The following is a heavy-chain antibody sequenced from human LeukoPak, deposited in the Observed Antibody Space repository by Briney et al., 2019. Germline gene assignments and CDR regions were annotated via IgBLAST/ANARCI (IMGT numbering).Heavy chain of an antibody. D-gene: IGHD3-16*01. Sequence: GGSLRLSCAASGFIFSTYGMHWVRQAPGKGLEWVAFIRYDGSNKYYADSVKGRFTISRDNSKNTLYLQMNSLRAEDTAVYYCATPTTKGGGDPGDYWGQGTLVTVSS. CDR3: ATPTTKGGGDPGDY. CDR2: IRYDGSNK. J-gene: IGHJ4*02. V-gene: IGHV3-30*02. CDR1: GFIFSTYG.